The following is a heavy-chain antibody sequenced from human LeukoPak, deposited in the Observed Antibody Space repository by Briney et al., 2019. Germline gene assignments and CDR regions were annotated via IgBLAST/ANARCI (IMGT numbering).Heavy chain of an antibody. CDR1: GFTFSSYS. J-gene: IGHJ6*02. V-gene: IGHV3-21*01. CDR3: AIPPLSGTGSSRPLAGMDV. D-gene: IGHD3-10*01. CDR2: ISSSSSYI. Sequence: GGSLRLSCAASGFTFSSYSMNWVRQAPGKGLEWVSSISSSSSYIYYADSVKGRFTISRDNAKNSLYLQMNSPRAEDTAVYYCAIPPLSGTGSSRPLAGMDVWGQGTTVTVSS.